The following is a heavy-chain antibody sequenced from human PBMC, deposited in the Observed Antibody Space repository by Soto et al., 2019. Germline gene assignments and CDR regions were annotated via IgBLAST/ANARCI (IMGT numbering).Heavy chain of an antibody. CDR3: ARVRRSVRCFDWSDGWFDP. V-gene: IGHV1-18*01. D-gene: IGHD3-9*01. J-gene: IGHJ5*02. CDR1: GYTFTSYG. Sequence: QVQLVQSGAEVKKPGASVKVSCKASGYTFTSYGISWVRQAPGQGLEWMGWISAYNGNTNYAQKLQGRVTMTTDTSTSTAYMELRSLRSDDTAVYYCARVRRSVRCFDWSDGWFDPWGQGTLVTVSS. CDR2: ISAYNGNT.